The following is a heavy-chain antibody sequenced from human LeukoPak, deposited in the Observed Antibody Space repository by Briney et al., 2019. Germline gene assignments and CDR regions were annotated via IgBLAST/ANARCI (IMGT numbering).Heavy chain of an antibody. D-gene: IGHD6-19*01. V-gene: IGHV3-23*01. CDR2: ISGSGGST. CDR3: AKASGYSSGWYWFDP. Sequence: PGGSLRLSCAASGFTFGSYAMSWVRQAPGKGLEWVSAISGSGGSTYYADSVKGRFTISRDNSKNTLYLQMNSLRAEDTAVYYCAKASGYSSGWYWFDPWGQGTLVTVSS. CDR1: GFTFGSYA. J-gene: IGHJ5*02.